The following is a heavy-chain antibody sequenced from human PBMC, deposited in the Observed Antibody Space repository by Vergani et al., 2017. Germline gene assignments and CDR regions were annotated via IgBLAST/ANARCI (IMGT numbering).Heavy chain of an antibody. Sequence: QVQLQQWGAGLLKPSETLSLTCAVYGGSFSGYYWSWIRQPPGKGLEWIGEINHSGSTNYNPSLKSRVTISVDTSKNQFSLKLSSVTAADTDVYYCARARYSSSGDQFDYWGQGTLVTVSS. CDR1: GGSFSGYY. J-gene: IGHJ4*02. D-gene: IGHD6-13*01. CDR3: ARARYSSSGDQFDY. CDR2: INHSGST. V-gene: IGHV4-34*01.